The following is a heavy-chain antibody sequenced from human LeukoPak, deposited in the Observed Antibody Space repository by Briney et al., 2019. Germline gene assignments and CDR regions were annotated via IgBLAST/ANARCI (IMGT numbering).Heavy chain of an antibody. J-gene: IGHJ3*02. CDR2: IFPGDSDT. CDR1: GYSFTSYW. D-gene: IGHD4-11*01. Sequence: GESLKISCKGSGYSFTSYWIGWVRQMPGKGLEWMGIIFPGDSDTGYSPSFQGQVTISADKSISTAYLQWTSLKASDTAMYYCARDYNDYVGAFDIWGQGTMVTVSS. V-gene: IGHV5-51*01. CDR3: ARDYNDYVGAFDI.